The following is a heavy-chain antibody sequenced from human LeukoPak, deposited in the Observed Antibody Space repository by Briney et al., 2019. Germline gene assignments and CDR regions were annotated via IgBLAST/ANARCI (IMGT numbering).Heavy chain of an antibody. D-gene: IGHD7-27*01. CDR1: GYTFTSHY. CDR2: IKPDTGVT. CDR3: ARDNNWGPDY. J-gene: IGHJ4*02. Sequence: ASVKVSCKASGYTFTSHYMHWVRQAPGQGLEWMGWIKPDTGVTYYAQNFQGRFTMTTDTSISTVYMELSSLRSDDTAVYYCARDNNWGPDYWGQGTLVTVSS. V-gene: IGHV1-2*02.